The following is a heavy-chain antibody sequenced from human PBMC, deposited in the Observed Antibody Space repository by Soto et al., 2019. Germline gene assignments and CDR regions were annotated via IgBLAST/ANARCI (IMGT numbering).Heavy chain of an antibody. CDR1: GGSINSHDFY. CDR2: IYYSGGT. Sequence: SETLSLTCTVSGGSINSHDFYWTWIRQPPGKGLEWIGYIYYSGGTYHNPSLKSRVTISVDTSKNQFSLKVTSVTAADTAVYYCARGNRKDYYYGMDVWGQGTTVTVSS. CDR3: ARGNRKDYYYGMDV. V-gene: IGHV4-30-4*01. J-gene: IGHJ6*02.